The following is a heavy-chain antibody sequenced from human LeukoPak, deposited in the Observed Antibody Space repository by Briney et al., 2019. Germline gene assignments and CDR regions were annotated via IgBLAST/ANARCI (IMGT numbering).Heavy chain of an antibody. D-gene: IGHD6-19*01. CDR2: VSKSGSTI. CDR3: ASNKVAVALDY. V-gene: IGHV3-11*01. J-gene: IGHJ4*02. Sequence: GGSLRLSCAASGFTFSDYYMSWIRQAPGKGLEWVSYVSKSGSTIYYADFVKGRFTISRDNGKNSLYLQMNSLRAEDTGMYYCASNKVAVALDYWGQGTLVTVSS. CDR1: GFTFSDYY.